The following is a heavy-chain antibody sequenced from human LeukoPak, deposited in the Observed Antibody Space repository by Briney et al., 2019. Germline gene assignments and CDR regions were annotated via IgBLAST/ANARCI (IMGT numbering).Heavy chain of an antibody. J-gene: IGHJ4*02. CDR3: AKEVRKSGWSSFDY. CDR2: ISWNSGSI. CDR1: GFTFDDYA. V-gene: IGHV3-9*01. Sequence: PGRSLRLSCAASGFTFDDYAMHWVRQAPGKGLEWVSGISWNSGSIGYADSVKGRFTISRDNAKNSLYLQMNSLRAEDTALYYCAKEVRKSGWSSFDYWGQGILVTVSS. D-gene: IGHD6-19*01.